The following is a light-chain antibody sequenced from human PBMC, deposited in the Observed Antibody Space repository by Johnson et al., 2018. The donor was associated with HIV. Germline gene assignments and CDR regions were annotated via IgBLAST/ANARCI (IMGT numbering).Light chain of an antibody. J-gene: IGLJ1*01. CDR2: DNN. Sequence: QSVLTQPPSVSAAPGQKVTISCSGSSSNIGNNYVSWYQQLPGTAPKLLIYDNNKRPSGIPDRFSGSKSGTSATLGITGLQTGDEADYYCGTWDSSLSASYDFGTGTKVPVL. CDR1: SSNIGNNY. CDR3: GTWDSSLSASYD. V-gene: IGLV1-51*01.